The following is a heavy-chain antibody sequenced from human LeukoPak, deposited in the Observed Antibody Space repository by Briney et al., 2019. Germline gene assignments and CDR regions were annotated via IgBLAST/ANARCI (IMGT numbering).Heavy chain of an antibody. CDR2: NKGDGTGE. CDR3: VRDRGWFHFDL. V-gene: IGHV3-7*01. D-gene: IGHD3-10*01. CDR1: GFTFSGSW. J-gene: IGHJ4*02. Sequence: QPGGSLRLSCVASGFTFSGSWMTWIRQAPGKGLEWVAHNKGDGTGEKYADSVRGRFTIPRDNTRNSLFLQLNSLRVEDTAMYYCVRDRGWFHFDLWGQGTLVTVSS.